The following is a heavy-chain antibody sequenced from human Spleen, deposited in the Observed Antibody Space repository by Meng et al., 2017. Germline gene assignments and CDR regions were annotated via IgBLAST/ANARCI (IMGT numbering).Heavy chain of an antibody. V-gene: IGHV3-73*01. Sequence: GESLKISCVVSGVSFSGSHIHWVRQTSEKGLEWIGRIETKYSSYATSYAASVRGRFTISRDDSINTAYLQLNSLKTDDTAVYYCTWDDKAVSDYWGQGTLVTVSS. CDR2: IETKYSSYAT. J-gene: IGHJ4*02. CDR1: GVSFSGSH. D-gene: IGHD3-9*01. CDR3: TWDDKAVSDY.